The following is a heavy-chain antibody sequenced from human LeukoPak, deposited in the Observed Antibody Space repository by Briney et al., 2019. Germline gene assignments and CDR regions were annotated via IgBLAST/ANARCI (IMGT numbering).Heavy chain of an antibody. CDR1: GGSISSYY. Sequence: PSETLSLTCTVSGGSISSYYWSWIRQPPGKGLERIGYIYYSGSTNYNPSLKSRVTISVDTSKNQFSLKLSSVTAADTAVYYCAREAEDDYGDYNYYYMDVWGKGTTVTVSS. CDR2: IYYSGST. CDR3: AREAEDDYGDYNYYYMDV. V-gene: IGHV4-59*01. J-gene: IGHJ6*03. D-gene: IGHD4-17*01.